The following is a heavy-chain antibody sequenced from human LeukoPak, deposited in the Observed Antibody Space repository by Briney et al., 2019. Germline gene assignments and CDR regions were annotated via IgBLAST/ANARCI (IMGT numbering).Heavy chain of an antibody. D-gene: IGHD2/OR15-2a*01. Sequence: GGSLRLSCAASGFTFSSYSMNWVRQAPGKGLEWVSSISSSSSYIYYADSVKGRFTISRDNAKNSLYLQMSSLRAEDTAVYYCARSPFPDDAFDIWGQGTMVTVSS. J-gene: IGHJ3*02. CDR1: GFTFSSYS. V-gene: IGHV3-21*01. CDR3: ARSPFPDDAFDI. CDR2: ISSSSSYI.